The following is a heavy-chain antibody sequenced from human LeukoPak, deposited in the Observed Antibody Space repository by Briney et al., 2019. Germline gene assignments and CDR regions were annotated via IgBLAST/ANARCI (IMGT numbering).Heavy chain of an antibody. Sequence: GGSLRLSCAASGFTFSSYWMSWVRQAPGKGLEWVANIKQDGSEKYYVDSVKGRFTISRDNAKNSLYLQMNSPRAEDTAVYYCARELLDYYDSSGYSFDYWGQGTLVTVSS. CDR2: IKQDGSEK. CDR1: GFTFSSYW. V-gene: IGHV3-7*01. CDR3: ARELLDYYDSSGYSFDY. D-gene: IGHD3-22*01. J-gene: IGHJ4*02.